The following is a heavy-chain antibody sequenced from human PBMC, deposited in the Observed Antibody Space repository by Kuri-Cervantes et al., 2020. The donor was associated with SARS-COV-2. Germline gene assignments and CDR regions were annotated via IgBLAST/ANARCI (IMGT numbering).Heavy chain of an antibody. Sequence: GSVKVSCKASGYTFTSYYMHWVRQAPGQGLEWMGIINPSGGSTSYAQKFQGRVTMTRDTSTSTVYMELSSLRSEDTAVYYCAREGRNIDYYYGMDVWGQGTTVTVSS. D-gene: IGHD1-14*01. J-gene: IGHJ6*02. CDR1: GYTFTSYY. CDR2: INPSGGST. V-gene: IGHV1-46*01. CDR3: AREGRNIDYYYGMDV.